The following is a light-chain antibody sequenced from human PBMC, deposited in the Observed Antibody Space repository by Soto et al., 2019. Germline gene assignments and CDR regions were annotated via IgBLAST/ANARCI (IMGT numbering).Light chain of an antibody. Sequence: DIQLTQTPSTLPASVGDEVTITCRASQTISRWLAWYQQKPGRAPKLLIYDASTLESGVPSRFSGSGSETEFTLTISRLQPDDFATYFCHSRAFGQGTRLEI. CDR2: DAS. CDR3: HSRA. V-gene: IGKV1-5*01. CDR1: QTISRW. J-gene: IGKJ5*01.